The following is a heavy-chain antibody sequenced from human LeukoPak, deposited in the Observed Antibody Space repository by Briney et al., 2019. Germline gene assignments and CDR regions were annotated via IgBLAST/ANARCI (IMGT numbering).Heavy chain of an antibody. Sequence: SETLSLTCTVSGGPISSTTHYCGWIRQPPGKGLEWIGSIYYSGSTFYNSSLKSRVTISVGTSKNQLSLKLTSVTAADTAVYFCARRGLTETSGTLDCWGPGTLVTVSS. CDR2: IYYSGST. CDR3: ARRGLTETSGTLDC. V-gene: IGHV4-39*01. CDR1: GGPISSTTHY. D-gene: IGHD3-10*01. J-gene: IGHJ4*02.